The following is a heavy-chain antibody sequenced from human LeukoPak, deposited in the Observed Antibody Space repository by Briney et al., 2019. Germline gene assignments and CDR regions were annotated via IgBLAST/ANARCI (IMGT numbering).Heavy chain of an antibody. CDR3: ARTYYYDRSDYYAIDY. D-gene: IGHD3-22*01. J-gene: IGHJ4*02. V-gene: IGHV4-34*01. CDR1: GGSLSGYY. CDR2: INHSGSA. Sequence: PSETLSLTCGVNGGSLSGYYWSWIRQPPGKGLEWIGEINHSGSANSNPSLKSRVTISVDTSTTPNQFSLRLSSVTAADTAIYYCARTYYYDRSDYYAIDYWGQGTLVTVSS.